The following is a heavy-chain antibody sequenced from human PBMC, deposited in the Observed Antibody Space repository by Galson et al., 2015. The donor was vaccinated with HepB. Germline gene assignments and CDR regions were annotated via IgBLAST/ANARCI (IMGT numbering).Heavy chain of an antibody. Sequence: PALVKPTQTLTLTCTFSGFSLSTSGMCVSWIRQPPGKALEWLALIDWDDDKYYRKSLKTRLTISRDTSKDQVVLTMTNMDPVDTATYYCARGGCVHPIGYYYYGMDVWGQGTTVTVSS. CDR2: IDWDDDK. V-gene: IGHV2-70*01. CDR3: ARGGCVHPIGYYYYGMDV. D-gene: IGHD2-8*01. CDR1: GFSLSTSGMC. J-gene: IGHJ6*02.